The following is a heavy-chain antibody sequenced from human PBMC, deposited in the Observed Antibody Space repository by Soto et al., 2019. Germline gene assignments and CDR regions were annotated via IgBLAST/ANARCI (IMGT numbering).Heavy chain of an antibody. CDR3: ASIRDGYNSFDY. CDR2: INPSGGST. CDR1: GYTFTSYY. J-gene: IGHJ4*02. Sequence: GASVKVSCKASGYTFTSYYMHWVRQAPGQGLEWMGIINPSGGSTRYAQKFQGRVTMTRDTSTSTVYMELSSLRSEDTAVYYCASIRDGYNSFDYWGQGTLVTVSS. V-gene: IGHV1-46*01. D-gene: IGHD5-12*01.